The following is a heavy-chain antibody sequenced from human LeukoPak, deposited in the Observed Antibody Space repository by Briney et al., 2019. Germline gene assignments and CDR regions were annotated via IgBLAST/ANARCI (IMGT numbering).Heavy chain of an antibody. CDR2: FYSSGGT. D-gene: IGHD6-13*01. Sequence: SETLSLTCSVSGGSVKNYYWSWIRQPPGKGLEWIGHFYSSGGTTYNPSLKSRVTISVDTSKNQFSLNLNSVTAADTAVYYCARNVAAGGPRWFGPWGQGTLVTVSS. J-gene: IGHJ5*02. CDR3: ARNVAAGGPRWFGP. CDR1: GGSVKNYY. V-gene: IGHV4-59*02.